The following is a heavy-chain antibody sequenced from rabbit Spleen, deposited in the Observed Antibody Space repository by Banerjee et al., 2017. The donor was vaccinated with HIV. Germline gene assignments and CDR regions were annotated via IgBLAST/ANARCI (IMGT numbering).Heavy chain of an antibody. CDR1: GFSFSSSDY. CDR3: ARDTSSSFSSYGMDL. CDR2: IDTGSSGFT. V-gene: IGHV1S40*01. D-gene: IGHD1-1*01. J-gene: IGHJ6*01. Sequence: QSLEESGGDLVKPGASLTLTCTASGFSFSSSDYMCWVRQAPGKGLEWIACIDTGSSGFTYFATWAKGRFTCSKTSSTTVTLQMTRLTAADTATYFCARDTSSSFSSYGMDLWGPGDPGHRL.